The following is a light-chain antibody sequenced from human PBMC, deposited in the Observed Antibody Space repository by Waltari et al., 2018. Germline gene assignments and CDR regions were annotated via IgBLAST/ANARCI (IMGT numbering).Light chain of an antibody. V-gene: IGLV2-14*01. J-gene: IGLJ3*02. CDR3: SSYTSSSTWV. CDR1: SIDVGGHKY. Sequence: QSALTQPASVSGSPGQSITISCTGTSIDVGGHKYVSWYQQHPGKAPKLMIYDVSNRPSGVSNRFSGSKSGNTASLTISGLQAEDEADYYCSSYTSSSTWVFGGGTKLTVL. CDR2: DVS.